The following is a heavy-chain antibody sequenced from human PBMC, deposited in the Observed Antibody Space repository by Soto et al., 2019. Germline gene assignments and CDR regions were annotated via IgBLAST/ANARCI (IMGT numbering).Heavy chain of an antibody. CDR2: ISAYNGNT. J-gene: IGHJ4*02. CDR1: GYTFTSYG. V-gene: IGHV1-18*01. Sequence: ASVKVSCKASGYTFTSYGISWVRQAPGQGLEWMGWISAYNGNTNYAQKLQGRVTMTTDTSTSTAYMELRSLRSDDTAVYYCAIRSFYCGGECYSGTGEPFDYWGQGTLVTVSS. CDR3: AIRSFYCGGECYSGTGEPFDY. D-gene: IGHD2-21*01.